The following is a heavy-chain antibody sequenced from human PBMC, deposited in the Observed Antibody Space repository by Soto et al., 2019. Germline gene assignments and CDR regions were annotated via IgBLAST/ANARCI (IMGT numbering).Heavy chain of an antibody. CDR3: ARVIRYDSSGYSPSYYYYGMDV. V-gene: IGHV3-7*01. J-gene: IGHJ6*02. CDR1: GFTFSSYW. D-gene: IGHD3-22*01. CDR2: IKQDGSEK. Sequence: GGSLRLSCAASGFTFSSYWMSWVRQAPGKGLEWVANIKQDGSEKYYVDSVKGRFTISRDNAKNSLYLQMNSLRAEDTAVYYCARVIRYDSSGYSPSYYYYGMDVWGQGTTVTVSS.